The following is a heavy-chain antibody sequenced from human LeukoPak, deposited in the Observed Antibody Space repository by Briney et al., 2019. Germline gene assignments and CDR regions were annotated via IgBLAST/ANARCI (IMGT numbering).Heavy chain of an antibody. CDR1: GGSISSYY. V-gene: IGHV4-59*12. Sequence: SETLSLTCTVSGGSISSYYWSWIRQPPGKGLEWIGDIYYSGSTNYNPSLKSRVTISVDTSKNQFSLKLSSVTAADTAVYYCARRRTSYSGSYLAPIDYWGQGTLVTVSS. J-gene: IGHJ4*02. CDR2: IYYSGST. CDR3: ARRRTSYSGSYLAPIDY. D-gene: IGHD1-26*01.